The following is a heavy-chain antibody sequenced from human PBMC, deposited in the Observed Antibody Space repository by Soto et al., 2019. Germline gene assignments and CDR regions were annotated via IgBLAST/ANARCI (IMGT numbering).Heavy chain of an antibody. CDR2: ISSSGSST. CDR1: GFTFSDHY. D-gene: IGHD3-10*01. Sequence: GGSLRLSCAASGFTFSDHYMSWIRQAPGKGLEWVLYISSSGSSTNYADSVKGRFTISRDNAKNSLHLQMNSLRVEDTAVYYCATVVRGNWGQGTLVTVSS. V-gene: IGHV3-11*06. CDR3: ATVVRGN. J-gene: IGHJ4*02.